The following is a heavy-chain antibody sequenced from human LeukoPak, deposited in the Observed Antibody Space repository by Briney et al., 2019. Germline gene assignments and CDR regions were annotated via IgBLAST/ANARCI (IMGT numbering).Heavy chain of an antibody. CDR2: INHSRST. D-gene: IGHD5-18*01. V-gene: IGHV4-34*01. CDR1: GGSISRGGYS. Sequence: SETLSLTCAVSGGSISRGGYSWRWIRQPPGKGLEWIGEINHSRSTNYNPSLKSRVTISVDTSKNQFSLKLSSVTAADTAVYYCARGLTELWSETQPIRKYYFDYWGQGTLVTVSS. CDR3: ARGLTELWSETQPIRKYYFDY. J-gene: IGHJ4*02.